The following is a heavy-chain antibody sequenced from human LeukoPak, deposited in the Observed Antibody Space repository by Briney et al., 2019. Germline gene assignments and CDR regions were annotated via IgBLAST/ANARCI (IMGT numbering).Heavy chain of an antibody. CDR2: ISYDGSNK. CDR3: AKGPIMVRGVQIDY. Sequence: GGSLRLSCAASGFTFSSYGMHWVRQAPGKGLEWVAVISYDGSNKYYADSVKGRFTISRDNSKNTLYLQMNSLRAEDTAVYYCAKGPIMVRGVQIDYWGQGTLVTVSS. J-gene: IGHJ4*02. CDR1: GFTFSSYG. D-gene: IGHD3-10*01. V-gene: IGHV3-30*18.